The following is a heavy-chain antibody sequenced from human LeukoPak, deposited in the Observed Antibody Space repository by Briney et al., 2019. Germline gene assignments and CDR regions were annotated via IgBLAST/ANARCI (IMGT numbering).Heavy chain of an antibody. V-gene: IGHV4-59*08. Sequence: ETLSLTCAVYGGSFSGYYWSWIRQPPGKGLEWIGYIYYSGSTNYNPSLKSRVTISVDTSKNQFSLKLSSVTAADTAVYYCASSAGAVSSYYYDSSGYYKFAFDIWGQGTMVTVSS. J-gene: IGHJ3*02. D-gene: IGHD3-22*01. CDR1: GGSFSGYY. CDR2: IYYSGST. CDR3: ASSAGAVSSYYYDSSGYYKFAFDI.